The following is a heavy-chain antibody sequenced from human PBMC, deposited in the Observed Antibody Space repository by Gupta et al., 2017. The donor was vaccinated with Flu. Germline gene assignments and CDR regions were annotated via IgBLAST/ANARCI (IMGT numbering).Heavy chain of an antibody. CDR2: ISGSGGST. CDR3: AKGVPLTLGYCSGGSCYYDY. Sequence: LEWVSAISGSGGSTYYADSVKGRFTISRDNSKNTLYLQMNSLRAEDTAVYYCAKGVPLTLGYCSGGSCYYDYWGQGTLVTVSS. J-gene: IGHJ4*02. V-gene: IGHV3-23*01. D-gene: IGHD2-15*01.